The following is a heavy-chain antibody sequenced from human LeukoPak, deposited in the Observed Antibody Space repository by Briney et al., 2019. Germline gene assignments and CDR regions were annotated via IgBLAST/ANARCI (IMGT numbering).Heavy chain of an antibody. CDR1: GGTFSSYA. J-gene: IGHJ4*02. Sequence: SVKVSCKASGGTFSSYAISWVRQAPGQGLEWMGGIIPIFGTANYAQKFQGRVTITADESTSTAYMELRSLRSDDTAVYYCARDYGRYCSSTSCYMRDYWGQGTLVTVSS. D-gene: IGHD2-2*02. V-gene: IGHV1-69*13. CDR3: ARDYGRYCSSTSCYMRDY. CDR2: IIPIFGTA.